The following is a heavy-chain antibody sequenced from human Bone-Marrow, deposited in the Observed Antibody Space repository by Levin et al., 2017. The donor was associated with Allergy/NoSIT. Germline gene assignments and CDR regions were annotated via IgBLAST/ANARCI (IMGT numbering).Heavy chain of an antibody. V-gene: IGHV3-7*01. J-gene: IGHJ4*02. D-gene: IGHD2/OR15-2a*01. CDR1: GFTFSSSW. CDR2: IKQDGSEK. CDR3: ARCRDGGYCNGANAY. Sequence: LSLTCAASGFTFSSSWMSWVRQAPGKGLEWVANIKQDGSEKYYVDSVKGRFTISRDNAKDSLYLQLNSLRAEDTAVYYCARCRDGGYCNGANAYWGQGTLVTVSS.